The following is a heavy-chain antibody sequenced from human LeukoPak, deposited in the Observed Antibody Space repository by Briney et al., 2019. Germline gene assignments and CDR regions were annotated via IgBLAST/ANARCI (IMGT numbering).Heavy chain of an antibody. CDR1: GYTFTIYY. J-gene: IGHJ4*02. CDR3: ARDRYYYGSKSRLDY. CDR2: INPSGGST. V-gene: IGHV1-46*01. D-gene: IGHD3-10*01. Sequence: GASVTVSCKASGYTFTIYYMHWVRQAPGQGGEWMGIINPSGGSTSYAQKFQGRVTMTRDMSTSTVYMELSSLRSEDTAVYYCARDRYYYGSKSRLDYWGQGTLVTVSS.